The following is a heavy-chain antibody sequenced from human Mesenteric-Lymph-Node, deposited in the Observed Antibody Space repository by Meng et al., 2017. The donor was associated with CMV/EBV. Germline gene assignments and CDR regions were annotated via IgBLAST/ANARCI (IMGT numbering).Heavy chain of an antibody. CDR3: ARDREGNYRNSYFDY. Sequence: SWVRQIPGQECGWRRGVIHIFATANYAQKFRGRVTITTDESTSTAYMELSSLRSEDTAVYYCARDREGNYRNSYFDYWGQGTLVTVSS. V-gene: IGHV1-69*05. D-gene: IGHD1-7*01. J-gene: IGHJ4*02. CDR2: VIHIFATA.